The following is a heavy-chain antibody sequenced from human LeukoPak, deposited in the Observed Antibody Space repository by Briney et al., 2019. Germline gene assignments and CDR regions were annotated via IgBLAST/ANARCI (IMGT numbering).Heavy chain of an antibody. CDR2: INPKNGGT. Sequence: GASVTVSCKASGYNFAHNIHWVRQAPGQGHEFMGWINPKNGGTKYAQNFQGRVTMTRDTSISTVYMELSSLGSDDTAVYYCVVSIQAAAIPAFDSWGQGTLVTVS. D-gene: IGHD6-25*01. CDR1: GYNFAHN. V-gene: IGHV1-2*02. CDR3: VVSIQAAAIPAFDS. J-gene: IGHJ4*02.